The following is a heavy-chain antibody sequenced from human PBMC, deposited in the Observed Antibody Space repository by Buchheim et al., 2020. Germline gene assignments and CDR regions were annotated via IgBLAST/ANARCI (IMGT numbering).Heavy chain of an antibody. CDR3: ARPWYNSDLGEVFDY. Sequence: EVQLLESGGGLVQPGGSLRLSCAASGFTFASYAMSWVRQAPGKGLDWVSTISTSDTNTYYADSVKGRFTLSRDNSKHTLYLQMNSLRAKETAVYYCARPWYNSDLGEVFDYWGQGTL. D-gene: IGHD6-19*01. V-gene: IGHV3-23*01. CDR1: GFTFASYA. CDR2: ISTSDTNT. J-gene: IGHJ4*02.